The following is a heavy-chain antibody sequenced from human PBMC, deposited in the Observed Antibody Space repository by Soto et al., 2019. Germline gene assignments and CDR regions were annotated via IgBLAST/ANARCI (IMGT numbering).Heavy chain of an antibody. D-gene: IGHD1-26*01. CDR2: IWYDGSNK. V-gene: IGHV3-33*01. J-gene: IGHJ4*02. CDR1: GFTFSSYG. CDR3: ATGATTVFDY. Sequence: QVQLVESGGGVVQPGRSLRLSCAASGFTFSSYGMHWVRKAPGKGLEWVAVIWYDGSNKYYADSVKGRFTISRDNSKNTLYLQMNSLRAEDTAVYYCATGATTVFDYWGQGTLVTVSS.